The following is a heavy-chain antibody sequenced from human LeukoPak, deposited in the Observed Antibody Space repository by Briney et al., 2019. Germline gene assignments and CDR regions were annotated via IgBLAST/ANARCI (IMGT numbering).Heavy chain of an antibody. D-gene: IGHD3-22*01. CDR2: VSYDGSKK. J-gene: IGHJ4*02. CDR3: AKLGFDSSGLHSLVDY. CDR1: GSTFSSYG. Sequence: GGSLRLSCAASGSTFSSYGMHWVRQPPGKGLEWVGFVSYDGSKKFYADFVKGRFSISRDNSKNTLYVQMNSLGAEDTALYYCAKLGFDSSGLHSLVDYWGQGTPVTVSS. V-gene: IGHV3-30*18.